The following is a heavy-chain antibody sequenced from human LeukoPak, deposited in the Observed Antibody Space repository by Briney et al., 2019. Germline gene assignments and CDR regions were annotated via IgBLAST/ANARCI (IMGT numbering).Heavy chain of an antibody. CDR1: GGSISGYF. CDR2: IYYTGST. J-gene: IGHJ4*02. Sequence: SETLSLTCTVSGGSISGYFWSWIRQPPGKGLEWIAYIYYTGSTNYNPSLKTRVTISLDTLKNQFSLKLSSVTAADTAVYYCASLYDSSGYYMDWGQGTLVTVSS. V-gene: IGHV4-59*12. CDR3: ASLYDSSGYYMD. D-gene: IGHD3-22*01.